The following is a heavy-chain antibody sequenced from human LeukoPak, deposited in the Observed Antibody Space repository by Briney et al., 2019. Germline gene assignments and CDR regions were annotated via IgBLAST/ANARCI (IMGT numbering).Heavy chain of an antibody. CDR2: ISAYNGNT. V-gene: IGHV1-18*01. D-gene: IGHD3-3*01. Sequence: ASVKVSCKASGYTFTSYGISWVRQAPGQGLEWMGWISAYNGNTNYAQKLQGRVTMTTDTSTSTAYMELRSLRSDDTAVYYCARCTWSGYYPYYYYYGMDVWGQGTTVTVSS. J-gene: IGHJ6*02. CDR1: GYTFTSYG. CDR3: ARCTWSGYYPYYYYYGMDV.